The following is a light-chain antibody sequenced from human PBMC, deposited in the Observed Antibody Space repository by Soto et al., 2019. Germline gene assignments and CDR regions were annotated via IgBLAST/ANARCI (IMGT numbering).Light chain of an antibody. V-gene: IGKV1-12*01. J-gene: IGKJ2*01. CDR1: QVISSW. Sequence: DIQMTQSPSSVSASVGDRVTITCRATQVISSWLAWYQQKPGKAPKLLIYATSNLQSGVPSRFSGSGSGTDFTLTITSLQPEDFATYYCQQANSFPYTFVQGTKLEIK. CDR3: QQANSFPYT. CDR2: ATS.